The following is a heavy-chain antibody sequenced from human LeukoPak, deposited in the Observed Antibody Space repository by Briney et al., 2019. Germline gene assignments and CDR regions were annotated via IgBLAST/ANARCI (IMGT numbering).Heavy chain of an antibody. CDR1: GFTFSSYG. D-gene: IGHD1-26*01. Sequence: PGGSLRLSCAASGFTFSSYGMHWVRQAPGKGLEWVAVISYDGSNKYYADSVKGRFTISRDNSKNTLYLQMNSLRAEDTAVYYCAKPTAPWDSPYNWFGPWGQGTLVTVSS. V-gene: IGHV3-30*18. CDR2: ISYDGSNK. J-gene: IGHJ5*02. CDR3: AKPTAPWDSPYNWFGP.